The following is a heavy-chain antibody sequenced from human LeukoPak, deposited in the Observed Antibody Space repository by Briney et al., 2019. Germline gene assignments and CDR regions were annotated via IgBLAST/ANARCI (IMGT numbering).Heavy chain of an antibody. J-gene: IGHJ4*02. CDR3: AKYNWNLFDY. CDR1: GLTFSSYA. D-gene: IGHD1-20*01. Sequence: PGGSLRLSSAAAGLTFSSYAMRWVRQAPGKGLEWVSAISGSGGSTYYADSVKGRFTISRDNSKNTLYLQMNSLRAEDTAVYYCAKYNWNLFDYWGQGTLVTVSS. V-gene: IGHV3-23*01. CDR2: ISGSGGST.